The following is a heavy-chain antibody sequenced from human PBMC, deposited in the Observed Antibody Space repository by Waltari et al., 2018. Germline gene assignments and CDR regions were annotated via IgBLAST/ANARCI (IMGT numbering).Heavy chain of an antibody. CDR1: GFTFSNYA. Sequence: EVQLLESGGGLVQPGGSLRLSCAASGFTFSNYAMAWVRQAPGKGLEWVASLNNNGCRTYHADSLRGRFTISRDNSRNTLYLQINSLRADDTAMYFCARVPSHDYGSPFHFDEWGQGTLVTVSS. CDR2: LNNNGCRT. V-gene: IGHV3-23*01. J-gene: IGHJ4*02. D-gene: IGHD4-17*01. CDR3: ARVPSHDYGSPFHFDE.